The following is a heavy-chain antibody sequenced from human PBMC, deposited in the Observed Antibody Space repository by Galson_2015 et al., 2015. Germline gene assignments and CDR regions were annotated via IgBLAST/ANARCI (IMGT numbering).Heavy chain of an antibody. V-gene: IGHV2-70*01. J-gene: IGHJ3*02. D-gene: IGHD3-3*01. CDR3: ALFWSGYRCDAFDI. Sequence: PALVKPTQTLTLTCTFSGFSLGTGGVGVGWIRQPPGKALEWLALIDWADDKYYSTSLRTRLTISKDNSKNQVVLTMTNVDPVDTATYYCALFWSGYRCDAFDIWGQGTVVTVSS. CDR2: IDWADDK. CDR1: GFSLGTGGVG.